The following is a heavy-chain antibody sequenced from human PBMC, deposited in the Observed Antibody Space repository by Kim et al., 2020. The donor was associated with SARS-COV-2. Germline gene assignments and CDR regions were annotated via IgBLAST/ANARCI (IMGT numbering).Heavy chain of an antibody. CDR3: ARWTRPKVTTRWGEYYFDY. D-gene: IGHD4-17*01. J-gene: IGHJ4*02. V-gene: IGHV3-30*01. Sequence: GRFTISRDNSKNTLYLQMNSLRAEDTAVYYCARWTRPKVTTRWGEYYFDYWGQGTLVTVSS.